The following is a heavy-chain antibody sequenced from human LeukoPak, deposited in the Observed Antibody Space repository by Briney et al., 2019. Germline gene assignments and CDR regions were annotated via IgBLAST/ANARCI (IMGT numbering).Heavy chain of an antibody. CDR3: ARDFALLRGDY. J-gene: IGHJ4*02. Sequence: GGSLRLSCAASGFTFSSYWMSWVRQAPGKGLEWVANIKQDGSEKYYVDSVKGRFTISRDSAKNSLYLQMNSLGAEDTAVYYCARDFALLRGDYWGQGTLVTVSS. CDR1: GFTFSSYW. V-gene: IGHV3-7*03. CDR2: IKQDGSEK. D-gene: IGHD2-15*01.